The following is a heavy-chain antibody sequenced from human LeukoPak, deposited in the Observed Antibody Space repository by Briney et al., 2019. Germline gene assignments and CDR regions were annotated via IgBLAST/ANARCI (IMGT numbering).Heavy chain of an antibody. D-gene: IGHD6-13*01. Sequence: ASVKVSCKASGYTFTGHYMHWVRQAPGQGLEWMGWIDPNSGGTNYAQKFQGRVTMTRDTSISTAYMELSRLRSDDTAVYYCARDLPEGGIAAAGALDYWGQGTLVTVSS. CDR1: GYTFTGHY. V-gene: IGHV1-2*02. J-gene: IGHJ4*02. CDR3: ARDLPEGGIAAAGALDY. CDR2: IDPNSGGT.